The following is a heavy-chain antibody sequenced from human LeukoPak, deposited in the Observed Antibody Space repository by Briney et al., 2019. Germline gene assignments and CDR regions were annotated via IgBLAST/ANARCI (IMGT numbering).Heavy chain of an antibody. Sequence: ASVKVSCKVSGYTLTELSMHWVRQAPGQGLEWMGWINPNSGGTNYAQKFQGRVTITRDTSISTAYMELSRLRSDDTAVYYCARGYSYGYGVTYWGQGTLVTVSS. V-gene: IGHV1-2*02. D-gene: IGHD5-18*01. CDR1: GYTLTELS. J-gene: IGHJ4*02. CDR3: ARGYSYGYGVTY. CDR2: INPNSGGT.